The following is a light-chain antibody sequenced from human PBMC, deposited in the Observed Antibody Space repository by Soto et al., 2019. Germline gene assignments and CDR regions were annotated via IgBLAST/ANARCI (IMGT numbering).Light chain of an antibody. J-gene: IGKJ1*01. Sequence: AIRMTQSPSSLSASTGDRVTITFRASQGISSYLAWYQQKPGKAPKLLIYAASTLQSGVPSRFSGSGSGTKFTLTIASPQPDDFATYYCQQYETFSGTFGPGTKVDIK. CDR1: QGISSY. V-gene: IGKV1-8*01. CDR3: QQYETFSGT. CDR2: AAS.